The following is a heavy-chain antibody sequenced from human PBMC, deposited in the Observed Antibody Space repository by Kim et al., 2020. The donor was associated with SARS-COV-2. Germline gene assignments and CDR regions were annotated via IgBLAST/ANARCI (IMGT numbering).Heavy chain of an antibody. Sequence: GGSLRLSCSASGFTFSSYSMHWVRQAPGKGLEYVSAINDNGRSTYYADSVKGRFTTSRDNSRNTLYLQMSSLRAEDTAVYYCVKAFTSGGGYYYDYWGQGTLVTVSS. CDR1: GFTFSSYS. V-gene: IGHV3-64D*06. CDR2: INDNGRST. D-gene: IGHD3-22*01. J-gene: IGHJ4*02. CDR3: VKAFTSGGGYYYDY.